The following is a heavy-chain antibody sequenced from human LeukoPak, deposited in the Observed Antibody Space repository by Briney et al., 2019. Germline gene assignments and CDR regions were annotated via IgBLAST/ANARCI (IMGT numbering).Heavy chain of an antibody. J-gene: IGHJ4*02. CDR2: IYYSGST. Sequence: PSETLSLTCAVSGGSISSGGYSWSWIRQPPGKGLEWIGYIYYSGSTYYNPSLKSRVTISVDTSKNQFSLKLSSVTAADTAVYYCARVGEEGKFSIVGATINYWGQGTLVTVSS. CDR3: ARVGEEGKFSIVGATINY. V-gene: IGHV4-30-4*07. CDR1: GGSISSGGYS. D-gene: IGHD1-26*01.